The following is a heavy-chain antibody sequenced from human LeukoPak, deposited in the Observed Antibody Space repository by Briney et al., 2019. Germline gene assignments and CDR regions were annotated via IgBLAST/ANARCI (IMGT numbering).Heavy chain of an antibody. CDR2: ISYDGSNK. CDR3: ARDRYYSSGWLLDY. Sequence: PGGSLRLSCAASGFTFSSYAMHWVRQAPGKGLEWVAVISYDGSNKYYADSVKGRFTISRDNSKNTLYLQMSSLRAEDTAVYYCARDRYYSSGWLLDYWGQGILVTVSS. V-gene: IGHV3-30-3*01. J-gene: IGHJ4*02. D-gene: IGHD6-19*01. CDR1: GFTFSSYA.